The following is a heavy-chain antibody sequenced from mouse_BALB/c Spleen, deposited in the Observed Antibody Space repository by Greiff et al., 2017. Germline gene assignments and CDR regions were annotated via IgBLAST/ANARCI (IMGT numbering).Heavy chain of an antibody. V-gene: IGHV1-4*02. CDR1: GYTFTSYT. J-gene: IGHJ2*01. CDR2: INPSSGYT. CDR3: ARGDGYYPFFDY. Sequence: QVQLQQSAAELARPGASVKMSCKASGYTFTSYTMHWVKQRPGQGLEWIGYINPSSGYTEYNQKFKDKTTLTADKSSSTAYMQLSSLTSEDSAVYYCARGDGYYPFFDYWGQGTTLTVSS. D-gene: IGHD2-3*01.